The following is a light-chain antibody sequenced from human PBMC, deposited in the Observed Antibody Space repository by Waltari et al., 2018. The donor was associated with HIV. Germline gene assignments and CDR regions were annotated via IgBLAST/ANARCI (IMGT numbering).Light chain of an antibody. CDR1: RIDVGGYSY. V-gene: IGLV2-14*03. J-gene: IGLJ2*01. Sequence: QSALTQPASVSGSPGQSITISCTGTRIDVGGYSYVAWYQQHPGKAPKVIIHDAPNRPSGVSYRCSRSKSDYSASLTISDLQAEDESFYFCSPYTANGVFFGGGTRLTVL. CDR3: SPYTANGVF. CDR2: DAP.